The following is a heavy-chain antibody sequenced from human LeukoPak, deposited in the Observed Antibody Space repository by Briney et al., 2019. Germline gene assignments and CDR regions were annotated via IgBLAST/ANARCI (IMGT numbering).Heavy chain of an antibody. J-gene: IGHJ4*02. V-gene: IGHV3-30*18. D-gene: IGHD3-3*01. Sequence: GGSLRLSCAASGFTFSSYGMHWVRQAPGKGLEWVAIISYDGSKTNYADSVKGRFTISKDSAKNTLYLQMNSLRAEDTAVHYCAKDLLEVTYYFDYWGQGTLVTVSS. CDR1: GFTFSSYG. CDR2: ISYDGSKT. CDR3: AKDLLEVTYYFDY.